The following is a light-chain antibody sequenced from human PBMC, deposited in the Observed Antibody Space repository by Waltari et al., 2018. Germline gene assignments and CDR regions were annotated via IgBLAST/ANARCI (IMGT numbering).Light chain of an antibody. J-gene: IGKJ1*01. V-gene: IGKV3-20*01. CDR1: QSLSRP. CDR2: DAS. CDR3: QHYVTLPAT. Sequence: EIVLTQSPGTLSLSPGERATLSCRTSQSLSRPLAWYQQKPGQAPRLRIYDASKRATGIPDRFIGSGSGTDFSLTISRLEPEDFAVYYCQHYVTLPATFGQGTRVELK.